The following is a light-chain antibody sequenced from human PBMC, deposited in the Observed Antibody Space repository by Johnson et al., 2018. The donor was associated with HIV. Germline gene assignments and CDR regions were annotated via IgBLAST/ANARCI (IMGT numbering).Light chain of an antibody. CDR3: GTWDPSLSAGEV. CDR1: SSNIGNNY. J-gene: IGLJ1*01. V-gene: IGLV1-51*01. Sequence: QSVLTQPPSVSAAPGQKVTISCSGRSSNIGNNYVSWYQQLPGTAPKLLIYDDNKRPSGIPDRFSGSTSGTSATLGITGLQTGDEADYYCGTWDPSLSAGEVFGTGTKVTVL. CDR2: DDN.